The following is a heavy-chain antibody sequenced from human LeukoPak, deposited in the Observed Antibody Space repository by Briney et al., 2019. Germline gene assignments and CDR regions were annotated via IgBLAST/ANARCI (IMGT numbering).Heavy chain of an antibody. CDR1: GFTFSSYG. CDR2: IRYDGSNK. Sequence: GGSLRLSCAASGFTFSSYGMHWVRQAPGKGLEWVAFIRYDGSNKYYADSVKGRFTISRDNSKNTLYLQMNSLRAEDTAVYYCAKDGYYYDSSGYYYNFDYWSQGTLVTVSS. V-gene: IGHV3-30*02. J-gene: IGHJ4*02. CDR3: AKDGYYYDSSGYYYNFDY. D-gene: IGHD3-22*01.